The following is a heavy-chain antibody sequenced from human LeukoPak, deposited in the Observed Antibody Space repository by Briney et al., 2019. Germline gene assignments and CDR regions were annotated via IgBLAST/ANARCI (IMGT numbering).Heavy chain of an antibody. CDR3: ARAYYYGSGTYPDS. J-gene: IGHJ5*01. D-gene: IGHD3-10*01. Sequence: GGSLRLSCAASGFTFSSYSMNWVRQAPGKGLEWLSYILHNSATIYYANSVKGRFTISRDNAKNSLYLQMNSLRAEDTAVYYCARAYYYGSGTYPDSWGQGTLVTVSS. CDR1: GFTFSSYS. V-gene: IGHV3-48*04. CDR2: ILHNSATI.